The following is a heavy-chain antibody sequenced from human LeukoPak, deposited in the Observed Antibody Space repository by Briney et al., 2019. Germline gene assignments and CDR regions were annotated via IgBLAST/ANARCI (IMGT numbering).Heavy chain of an antibody. V-gene: IGHV4-59*12. D-gene: IGHD4-17*01. CDR2: IDYSWST. CDR1: GGSISSYY. CDR3: ARGSSDGDAPG. Sequence: SETLFLTCTVSGGSISSYYWRWVRKPPGKGLEWIGYIDYSWSTNYNPSLKSRVTISVDTSKNQFSLKLSSVTAADTAVYYCARGSSDGDAPGWGQGTLVTVSS. J-gene: IGHJ4*02.